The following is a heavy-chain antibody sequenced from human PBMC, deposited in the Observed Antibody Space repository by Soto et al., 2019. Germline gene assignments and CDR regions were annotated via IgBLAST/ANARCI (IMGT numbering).Heavy chain of an antibody. J-gene: IGHJ4*02. V-gene: IGHV4-59*01. Sequence: PSETLSLTCAVSGTSFGTYDWSWIRQPPGKGLEWIGYIFYSGHLKYNPSLKSRLTISVDPPKNQISLRLTSVTAADTAVHYCAREGGGYRFDYWGQGALVTVSS. CDR2: IFYSGHL. D-gene: IGHD1-26*01. CDR3: AREGGGYRFDY. CDR1: GTSFGTYD.